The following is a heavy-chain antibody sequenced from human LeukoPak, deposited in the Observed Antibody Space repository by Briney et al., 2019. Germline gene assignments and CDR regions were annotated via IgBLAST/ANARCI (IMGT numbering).Heavy chain of an antibody. Sequence: ASVKVSCKASGYTFTSYDINWVRQATGQGLEWMGWMNPNSGNTGYAHKLQGRVTMTRNTSISTAYMELSSLRPEDTAVYYCARARITMVRGVTNRGWFDPWGQGTLVTVSS. V-gene: IGHV1-8*01. D-gene: IGHD3-10*01. CDR2: MNPNSGNT. J-gene: IGHJ5*02. CDR3: ARARITMVRGVTNRGWFDP. CDR1: GYTFTSYD.